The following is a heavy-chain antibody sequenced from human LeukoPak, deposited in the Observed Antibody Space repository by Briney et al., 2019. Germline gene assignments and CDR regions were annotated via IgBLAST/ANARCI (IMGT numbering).Heavy chain of an antibody. J-gene: IGHJ4*02. CDR2: TYYRSKWYN. Sequence: SQTLSLTCAISGDSVSSNSAAWNWIRQSPSSGLEWLARTYYRSKWYNDYAVSVKSRITVNPDTSKNQFSLQLNSVTPEDTAVYYCAGDLGSIAAVFDYWGQGSLVTVSS. CDR3: AGDLGSIAAVFDY. D-gene: IGHD6-13*01. CDR1: GDSVSSNSAA. V-gene: IGHV6-1*01.